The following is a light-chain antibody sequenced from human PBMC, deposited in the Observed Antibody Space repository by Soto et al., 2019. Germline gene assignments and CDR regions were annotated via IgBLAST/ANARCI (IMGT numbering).Light chain of an antibody. V-gene: IGKV3-20*01. J-gene: IGKJ1*01. CDR1: QTVGSDY. CDR2: GAS. CDR3: QQYRTSAQT. Sequence: EIVLTQSPGTLSLSPGESATLSCRASQTVGSDYLAWYQQRPGQGPRLLIYGASSRATGIPDRFSGSGSGTDFTLTISRLEPEDFAMYFCQQYRTSAQTFGQGTKVEIK.